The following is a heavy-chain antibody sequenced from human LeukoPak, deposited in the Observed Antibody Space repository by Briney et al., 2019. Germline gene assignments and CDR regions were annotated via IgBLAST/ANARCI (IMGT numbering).Heavy chain of an antibody. J-gene: IGHJ4*02. V-gene: IGHV3-21*01. D-gene: IGHD6-19*01. CDR3: ARVRSSGWGAYYFDY. CDR1: GSTLGSYS. CDR2: ISSSSYI. Sequence: GESLTPARAASGSTLGSYSMNWVRQAPGKGREWVSYISSSSYIYYADSVKGRFTISRDNAKNSLYLQMNSLRAEDMAVYYCARVRSSGWGAYYFDYWGQGTLVTVSS.